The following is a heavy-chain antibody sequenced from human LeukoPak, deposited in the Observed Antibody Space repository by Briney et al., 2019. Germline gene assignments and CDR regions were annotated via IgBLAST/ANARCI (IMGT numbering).Heavy chain of an antibody. CDR3: AREPLTLARSYWYFDL. V-gene: IGHV3-74*01. Sequence: PGGSLRLSCAASGFTFSSYWMHWVRQAPGKGLVWVSRINSDGSSTIYADSVKGRFTISRDNAKNTLYLQMNSLRAEDTAVYYCAREPLTLARSYWYFDLWGRGTLVTVSS. J-gene: IGHJ2*01. CDR2: INSDGSST. CDR1: GFTFSSYW.